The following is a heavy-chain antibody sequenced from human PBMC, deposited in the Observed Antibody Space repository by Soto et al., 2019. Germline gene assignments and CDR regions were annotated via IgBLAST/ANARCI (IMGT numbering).Heavy chain of an antibody. CDR3: ARSGHLFDY. V-gene: IGHV4-34*01. CDR1: GGSFNDYY. J-gene: IGHJ4*02. CDR2: INHTGHT. D-gene: IGHD3-10*01. Sequence: QVQLQQWGAGLLKPSETLSLTCAVYGGSFNDYYWSWIRQPPGKGLEWIGEINHTGHTNYNPSLKCRVTISVDTSKHQFSLNLTSVTAADTAVYYCARSGHLFDYWGQGILVTVSS.